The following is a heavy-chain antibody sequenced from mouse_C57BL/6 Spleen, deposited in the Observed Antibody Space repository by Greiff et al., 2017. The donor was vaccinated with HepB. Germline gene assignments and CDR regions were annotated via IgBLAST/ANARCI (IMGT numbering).Heavy chain of an antibody. CDR1: GYAFSSSW. Sequence: QVQLQQSGPELVKPGASVKISCKASGYAFSSSWMNWVKQRPGKGLEWIGRIYPGDGDTNYNGKFKGKATLTADKSSSTAYMQLSSLTSEDSAVYCCAREVITTVVAHAMDYWGQGTSVTVSS. D-gene: IGHD1-1*01. CDR2: IYPGDGDT. V-gene: IGHV1-82*01. J-gene: IGHJ4*01. CDR3: AREVITTVVAHAMDY.